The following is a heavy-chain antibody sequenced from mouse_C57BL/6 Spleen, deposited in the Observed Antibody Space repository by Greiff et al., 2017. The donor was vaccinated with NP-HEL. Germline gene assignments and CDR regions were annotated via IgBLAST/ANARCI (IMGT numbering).Heavy chain of an antibody. CDR3: ARGPRDY. CDR2: IDPSDSYT. CDR1: GYTFTSYW. D-gene: IGHD3-3*01. Sequence: QVQLKESGAELVKPGASVKLSCKASGYTFTSYWMQWVKQRPGQGLELIGEIDPSDSYTNYNQKFKGKATLTVDTSSSTAYMQLSSLTSEDSAVYYCARGPRDYWGQGTTLTVSS. V-gene: IGHV1-50*01. J-gene: IGHJ2*01.